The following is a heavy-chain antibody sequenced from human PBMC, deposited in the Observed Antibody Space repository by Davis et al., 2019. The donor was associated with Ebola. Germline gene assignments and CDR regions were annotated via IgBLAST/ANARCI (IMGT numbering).Heavy chain of an antibody. D-gene: IGHD6-13*01. Sequence: GGSLRLSCAASGFTFNTYSMNWVRQAPGKGLEWVSSISSSSSYIYYADSVKGRFTISRDNAKNSLSLQMNSLRDEDTAVYYCTRDAAIDYYYYYGMDVWGQGTMVTVSS. J-gene: IGHJ6*02. CDR2: ISSSSSYI. CDR3: TRDAAIDYYYYYGMDV. CDR1: GFTFNTYS. V-gene: IGHV3-21*01.